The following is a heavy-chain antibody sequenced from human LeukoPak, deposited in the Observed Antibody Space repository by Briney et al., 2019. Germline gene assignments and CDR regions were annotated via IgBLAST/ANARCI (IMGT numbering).Heavy chain of an antibody. V-gene: IGHV1-2*02. CDR3: ARDDSSSSARGADY. Sequence: GASVKVSCKASGYTFTGYYMHWVRQAPGQGLEWMGWINPNSGGTNYAQKFQGRVTMTRDTSISTAYMELSRLRSDDTAVYYCARDDSSSSARGADYWGQGTLVTVSS. J-gene: IGHJ4*02. CDR2: INPNSGGT. D-gene: IGHD6-6*01. CDR1: GYTFTGYY.